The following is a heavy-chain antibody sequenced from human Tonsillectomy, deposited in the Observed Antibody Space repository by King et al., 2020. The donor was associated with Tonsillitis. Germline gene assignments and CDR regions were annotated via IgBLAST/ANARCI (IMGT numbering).Heavy chain of an antibody. J-gene: IGHJ4*02. CDR2: IKEGGSEK. CDR3: VRPSNSTPDD. D-gene: IGHD2-21*01. CDR1: GFTFSGYW. V-gene: IGHV3-7*03. Sequence: EVQLVESGGGLVQPGGSLRLSCAASGFTFSGYWMTWVRQAPGKGLEWVANIKEGGSEKYYVDSVKGRFSISRDDAKNSLYLQLNSLRAGDTAVYYCVRPSNSTPDDWGQGTLVPVSP.